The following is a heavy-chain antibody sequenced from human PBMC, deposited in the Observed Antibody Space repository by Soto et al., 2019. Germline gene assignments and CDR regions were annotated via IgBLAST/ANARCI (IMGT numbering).Heavy chain of an antibody. CDR1: GGTFSSFA. V-gene: IGHV1-69*13. J-gene: IGHJ4*02. D-gene: IGHD5-12*01. Sequence: SVKVSCKASGGTFSSFAISWVRQAPGQGLEWMGGIIPIIGTANYAQKFQGRVTITADESTGTAYMELSSLRSEDTAVYYCASLYSGYDYAFDYWVQGTLVTVCS. CDR3: ASLYSGYDYAFDY. CDR2: IIPIIGTA.